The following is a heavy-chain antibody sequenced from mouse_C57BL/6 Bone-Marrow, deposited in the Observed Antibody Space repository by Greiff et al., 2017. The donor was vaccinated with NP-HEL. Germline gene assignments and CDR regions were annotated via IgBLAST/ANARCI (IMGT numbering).Heavy chain of an antibody. D-gene: IGHD2-4*01. CDR3: ARSYDYDGAYYAMDY. CDR1: GYTFTSYD. Sequence: QVQLQQSGPELVKPGASVKLSCKASGYTFTSYDINWVKQRPGQGLEWIGWIYPRDGSPKYNEKFKGKATLTVDTSSSTAYMELHSLTSEDSAVYFCARSYDYDGAYYAMDYWGQGTSVTVSS. CDR2: IYPRDGSP. V-gene: IGHV1-85*01. J-gene: IGHJ4*01.